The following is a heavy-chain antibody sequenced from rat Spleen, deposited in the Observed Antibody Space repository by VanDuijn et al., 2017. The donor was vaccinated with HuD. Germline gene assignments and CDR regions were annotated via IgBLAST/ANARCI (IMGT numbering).Heavy chain of an antibody. D-gene: IGHD1-1*01. V-gene: IGHV5-29*01. CDR1: GFTFSDFG. Sequence: EVQLVESGGGLVQPGRSLKVSCAASGFTFSDFGMAWVRQAPTKGLEWVATISYGDSSGHSATYYRDSVKGRFTISRDNAKSTLSLQMDSLRSEDTATYYCARENYYSGDYWGQGVMVTVSS. J-gene: IGHJ2*01. CDR3: ARENYYSGDY. CDR2: ISYGDSSGHSAT.